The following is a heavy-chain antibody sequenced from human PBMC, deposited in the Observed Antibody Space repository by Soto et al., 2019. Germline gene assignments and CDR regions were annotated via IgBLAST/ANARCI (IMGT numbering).Heavy chain of an antibody. Sequence: QVQLVQSGAEVKKPGSSVKVSCKASGGTFSSYAISWVRQAPGQGLEWMGGIIPIFGTANYAQKFQGRFTITADESTSTAYMELSSQRPEDTAVYYCASRTTGYSSSWYSRGVLAADYYYGMDVWGQGTTVTVSS. CDR1: GGTFSSYA. V-gene: IGHV1-69*01. J-gene: IGHJ6*02. CDR2: IIPIFGTA. CDR3: ASRTTGYSSSWYSRGVLAADYYYGMDV. D-gene: IGHD6-13*01.